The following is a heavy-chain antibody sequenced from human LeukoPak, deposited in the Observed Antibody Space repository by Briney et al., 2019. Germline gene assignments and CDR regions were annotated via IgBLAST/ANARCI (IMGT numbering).Heavy chain of an antibody. CDR1: GFTFSSYW. CDR2: IKQDGSEK. CDR3: ARPRRAWYFDY. V-gene: IGHV3-7*01. Sequence: GGSLRLSCAASGFTFSSYWMSWVRQAPGKGLEWVANIKQDGSEKHYVDSAKGRFTISRDNAKNSLYLQMNSLRAEDTAVYYCARPRRAWYFDYWGQGTLVTVSS. J-gene: IGHJ4*02.